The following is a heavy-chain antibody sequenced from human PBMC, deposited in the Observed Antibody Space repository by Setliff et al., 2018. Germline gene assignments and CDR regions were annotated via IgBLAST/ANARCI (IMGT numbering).Heavy chain of an antibody. V-gene: IGHV3-21*01. CDR2: ISSSSSYI. J-gene: IGHJ3*02. Sequence: PGGSLRLSCAASGFTFSSYSMNWVRQAPGKGLEWVSSISSSSSYIYYADSVKGRFTISRDNAKNSLYLQMNSLRAEDTAVYYCARVVRGGLAGAFDIWGQGTMVTVSS. D-gene: IGHD2-15*01. CDR3: ARVVRGGLAGAFDI. CDR1: GFTFSSYS.